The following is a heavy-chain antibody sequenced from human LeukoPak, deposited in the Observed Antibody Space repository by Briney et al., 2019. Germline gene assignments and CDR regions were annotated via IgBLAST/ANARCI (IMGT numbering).Heavy chain of an antibody. CDR1: GGSISSSSSY. J-gene: IGHJ1*01. V-gene: IGHV4-39*07. D-gene: IGHD6-19*01. CDR3: ARAKTLYSSGWSKSEYFQH. Sequence: PSETLSLTCTVSGGSISSSSSYWGWIRQPPGKGLEWIGSIYYSGSTYYNPSLKSRVTISVDTSKNQFSLKLSSVTAADTAVYYCARAKTLYSSGWSKSEYFQHWGQGTLVTVSS. CDR2: IYYSGST.